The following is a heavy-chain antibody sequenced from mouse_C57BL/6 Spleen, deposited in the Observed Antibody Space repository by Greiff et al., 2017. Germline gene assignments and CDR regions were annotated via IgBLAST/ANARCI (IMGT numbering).Heavy chain of an antibody. D-gene: IGHD1-1*01. CDR3: ARDYGSSDLWFAY. Sequence: EVQVVESGPELVKPGASVKIPCKASGYTFTDYNMDWAKQSHGKSLEWIGDINPNNGGTIYNQKFKGKATLTVDKSSSTAYMELRSLTSEDTAVYYCARDYGSSDLWFAYWGQGTLVTVSA. V-gene: IGHV1-18*01. CDR2: INPNNGGT. CDR1: GYTFTDYN. J-gene: IGHJ3*01.